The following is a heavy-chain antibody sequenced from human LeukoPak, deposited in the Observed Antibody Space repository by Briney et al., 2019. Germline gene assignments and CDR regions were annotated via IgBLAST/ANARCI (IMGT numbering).Heavy chain of an antibody. V-gene: IGHV3-7*01. CDR2: IKQDGSEK. CDR3: ARDIAEQSRLPEDKYYYYMDV. D-gene: IGHD6-13*01. CDR1: GFTFSSYW. Sequence: GGSLRLSCAASGFTFSSYWMSWVRQAPGKGLEWVANIKQDGSEKYYVDSVKGRFTISRDNAKNSLYLQMNSLRAEDTAVYYCARDIAEQSRLPEDKYYYYMDVWGKGTTVTISS. J-gene: IGHJ6*03.